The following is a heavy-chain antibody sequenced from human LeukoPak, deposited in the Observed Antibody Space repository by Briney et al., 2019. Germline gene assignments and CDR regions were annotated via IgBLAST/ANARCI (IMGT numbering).Heavy chain of an antibody. V-gene: IGHV3-23*01. D-gene: IGHD4-11*01. CDR3: ANCDYSNYLYYFDY. Sequence: GGSLRLSCAASGFTSTSYAMSWGRPAPGEGLGWASAISGSGGSTYYADSVKGRFTISRDNSKNTLYLQMNSLRAEDTAVYYCANCDYSNYLYYFDYWGQGTLVTVSS. CDR2: ISGSGGST. CDR1: GFTSTSYA. J-gene: IGHJ4*02.